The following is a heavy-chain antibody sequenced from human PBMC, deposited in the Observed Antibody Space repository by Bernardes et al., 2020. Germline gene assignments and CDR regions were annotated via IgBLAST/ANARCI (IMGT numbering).Heavy chain of an antibody. V-gene: IGHV3-11*01. CDR3: ARKSREAVAGLDD. D-gene: IGHD6-19*01. CDR1: GFRFGDYY. CDR2: ITSSGAVK. Sequence: GGSLRLSCAASGFRFGDYYMSWVRQAPGKGLEWVAYITSSGAVKYYGDSVKGRFTISRDNSKDSLFLQMNSLTAEDTAVYYCARKSREAVAGLDDWGQGTLVTVYS. J-gene: IGHJ4*02.